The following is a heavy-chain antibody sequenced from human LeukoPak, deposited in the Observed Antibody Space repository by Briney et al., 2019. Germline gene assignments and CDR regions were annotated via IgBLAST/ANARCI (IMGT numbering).Heavy chain of an antibody. CDR3: AREDDYVWGSYRYRRAPFDY. V-gene: IGHV4-34*01. CDR1: GVSFSGYY. Sequence: SETLSLTCAVYGVSFSGYYWSWIRQPPGKGLEWIGEINHSGSTNYNPSLKSRVTISVDTSKNQFSLKLSSVTAADTAVYYCAREDDYVWGSYRYRRAPFDYWGQGTLVTVSS. D-gene: IGHD3-16*02. CDR2: INHSGST. J-gene: IGHJ4*02.